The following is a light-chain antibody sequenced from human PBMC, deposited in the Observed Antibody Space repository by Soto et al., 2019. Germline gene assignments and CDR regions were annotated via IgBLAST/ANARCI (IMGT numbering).Light chain of an antibody. V-gene: IGLV2-14*01. CDR1: SSDVGGYNY. J-gene: IGLJ2*01. Sequence: QSALTQPASVSGSPGQSITISCTGTSSDVGGYNYVSWYQQHPGKAPKLMIYAVSNRPSGVSNRFSGSKSGNTASLTISGLQAEYEADYYCSSYTVFGGGTKLTVL. CDR3: SSYTV. CDR2: AVS.